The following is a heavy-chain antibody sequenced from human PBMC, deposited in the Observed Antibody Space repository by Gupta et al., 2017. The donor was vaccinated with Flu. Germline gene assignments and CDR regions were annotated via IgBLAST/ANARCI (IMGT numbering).Heavy chain of an antibody. Sequence: QVRLXQSGAEXKKPGSSVKVSCKTSGGTXSXXAFXXXXXXXGQGVEWMGGIIPVFGTTNYAPKFQGRVSITADESTRTAYMELSGLRSEDTAVYYCARLLDTVMVIPSPYYYYGMDVWGQGTTVTVSS. D-gene: IGHD5-18*01. J-gene: IGHJ6*02. CDR2: IIPVFGTT. CDR3: ARLLDTVMVIPSPYYYYGMDV. CDR1: GGTXSXXA. V-gene: IGHV1-69*01.